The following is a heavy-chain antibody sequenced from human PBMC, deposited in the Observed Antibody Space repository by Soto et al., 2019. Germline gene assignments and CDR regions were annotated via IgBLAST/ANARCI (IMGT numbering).Heavy chain of an antibody. CDR2: INHSGST. D-gene: IGHD2-8*02. J-gene: IGHJ4*02. CDR1: GGSFSGYY. Sequence: SETLSLTCAVYGGSFSGYYWTWIRQPPGTGLEWIGEINHSGSTNYNPSLKSRVTISVDTPKNQFSLKLTYVTAADTAVYYCARDKITGLFDYWGQGTLVTVSS. CDR3: ARDKITGLFDY. V-gene: IGHV4-34*01.